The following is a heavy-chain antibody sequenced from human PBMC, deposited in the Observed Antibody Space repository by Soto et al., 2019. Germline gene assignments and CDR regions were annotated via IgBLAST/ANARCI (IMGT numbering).Heavy chain of an antibody. CDR1: GFSLSGYW. V-gene: IGHV3-7*01. CDR2: IKQDGSER. Sequence: PGGSLRLSCAASGFSLSGYWMNWVRQAPGRGLELVAIIKQDGSERYYVDSVKGRFTISRDNAKNSLYLQMSSLRVEDTALYYCARSSGWLHDYWGQGTLVTVSS. CDR3: ARSSGWLHDY. J-gene: IGHJ4*02. D-gene: IGHD6-19*01.